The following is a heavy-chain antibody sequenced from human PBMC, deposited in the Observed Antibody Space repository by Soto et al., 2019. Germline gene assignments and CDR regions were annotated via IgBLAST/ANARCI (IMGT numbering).Heavy chain of an antibody. V-gene: IGHV4-59*01. Sequence: PSETLSLTCTVSGGSISSYYWSWIRQPPGKGLEWIGYIYYSGSTNYNPSLKSRVTISVDTSKNQFSLKLSSVTAADTAVYYCARIGCSSTSCSRRGNYYYYYMDVWGKGTTVTVSS. CDR3: ARIGCSSTSCSRRGNYYYYYMDV. CDR2: IYYSGST. CDR1: GGSISSYY. J-gene: IGHJ6*03. D-gene: IGHD2-2*01.